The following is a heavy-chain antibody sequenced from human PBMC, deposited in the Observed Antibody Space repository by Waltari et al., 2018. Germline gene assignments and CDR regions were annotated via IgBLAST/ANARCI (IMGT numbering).Heavy chain of an antibody. CDR2: MNTNSGNT. Sequence: QVQLVQTGAEVKKPGSAVKVSCKASGGTFSSYDISWVRQAPGQGREWRGWMNTNSGNTGYAQKFQGRVTTTRKTSISTAYMELSSLRSEDTAVYYCARGWVHVSRFELNRYYYYYGMDVWGKGTTVTVSS. CDR3: ARGWVHVSRFELNRYYYYYGMDV. CDR1: GGTFSSYD. V-gene: IGHV1-8*03. D-gene: IGHD1-26*01. J-gene: IGHJ6*04.